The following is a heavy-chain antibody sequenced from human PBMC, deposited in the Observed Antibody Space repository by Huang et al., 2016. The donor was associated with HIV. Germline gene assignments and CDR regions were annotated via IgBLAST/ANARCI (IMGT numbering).Heavy chain of an antibody. V-gene: IGHV3-74*03. CDR3: VRDDWGADY. Sequence: EVQLVETGGGLVQPGGSLRLSCAASGFTFRTYWMHWVRQAPGKGLQWVSRINSDGSLSTYADSGKGRCTVSRDNAKNTLYLQMNNLRAEDTAVYYCVRDDWGADYWGQGTLVTVSS. CDR2: INSDGSLS. CDR1: GFTFRTYW. J-gene: IGHJ4*02. D-gene: IGHD3-9*01.